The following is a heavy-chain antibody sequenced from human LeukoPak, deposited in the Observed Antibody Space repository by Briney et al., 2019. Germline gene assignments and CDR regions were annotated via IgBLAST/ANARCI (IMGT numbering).Heavy chain of an antibody. CDR3: ARGLYYYDSSGYYRFFDY. J-gene: IGHJ4*02. D-gene: IGHD3-22*01. CDR2: ISSSSSYI. V-gene: IGHV3-21*01. Sequence: SGGSLRLSCAASGFTFSSYEMNWVRQAPGKGLEWVSSISSSSSYIYYADSVKGRFTISRDNAKNSLYLQMNSLRAEDTAVYYCARGLYYYDSSGYYRFFDYWGQGTLVTVSS. CDR1: GFTFSSYE.